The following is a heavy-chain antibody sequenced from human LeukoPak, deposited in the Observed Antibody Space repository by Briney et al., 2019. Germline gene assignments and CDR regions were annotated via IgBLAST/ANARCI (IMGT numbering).Heavy chain of an antibody. CDR2: IYTSGST. CDR3: ARDLGIAAADTPFDY. J-gene: IGHJ4*02. Sequence: SETLSLTXTVSGGSISSYYWSWIRQPAGKGLEWIGRIYTSGSTNYNPSLKSRVTMSVDTSKNQFSLKLSSVTAADTAVYYCARDLGIAAADTPFDYWGQGTLVTVSS. D-gene: IGHD6-13*01. CDR1: GGSISSYY. V-gene: IGHV4-4*07.